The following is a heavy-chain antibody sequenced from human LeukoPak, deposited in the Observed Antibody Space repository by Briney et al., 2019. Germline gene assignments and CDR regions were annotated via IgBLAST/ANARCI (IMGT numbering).Heavy chain of an antibody. CDR1: GGSISSSSYY. V-gene: IGHV4-39*01. CDR3: ARHIVTYYYDSSGYYFDY. D-gene: IGHD3-22*01. J-gene: IGHJ4*02. Sequence: PSETLSLTCTVSGGSISSSSYYWGRIRQPPRKGLEWIGSIYYSGSTYYNPSLKSRVTISVDTSKNQFSLKLSSVTAADTAVYYCARHIVTYYYDSSGYYFDYWGQGTLVTVSS. CDR2: IYYSGST.